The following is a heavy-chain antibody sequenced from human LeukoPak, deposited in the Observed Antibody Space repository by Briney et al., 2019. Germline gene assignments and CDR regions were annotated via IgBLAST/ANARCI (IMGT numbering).Heavy chain of an antibody. D-gene: IGHD3-3*01. V-gene: IGHV4-59*01. J-gene: IGHJ6*02. Sequence: SETLSLTCTVSGGSTSSYYWSWIRQPPGKGLEWIGYIYYSGSTNYNPSLKSRVIISVDTSKNQFSLKLSSVTAADTAVYYCARAAEYYDFWSGYYGHYYGMDVWGQGTTVTVSS. CDR1: GGSTSSYY. CDR2: IYYSGST. CDR3: ARAAEYYDFWSGYYGHYYGMDV.